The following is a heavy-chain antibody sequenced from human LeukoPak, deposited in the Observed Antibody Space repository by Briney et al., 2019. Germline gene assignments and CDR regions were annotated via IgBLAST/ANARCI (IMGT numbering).Heavy chain of an antibody. CDR3: AREYDSSGFDY. V-gene: IGHV3-66*01. D-gene: IGHD3-22*01. CDR2: IYSGGST. Sequence: GGSLRLSCAASGFTFSTYGMTWVRQAPGKGLEWVSVIYSGGSTYYADSVKGRFTISRDNSKNTLYLQMNSLRAEDTAVYYCAREYDSSGFDYWGQGTLVTVSS. J-gene: IGHJ4*02. CDR1: GFTFSTYG.